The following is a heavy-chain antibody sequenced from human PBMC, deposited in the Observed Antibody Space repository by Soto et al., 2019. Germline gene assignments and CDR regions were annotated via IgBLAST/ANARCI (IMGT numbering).Heavy chain of an antibody. CDR2: VNPNNGET. V-gene: IGHV1-8*01. D-gene: IGHD3-10*01. J-gene: IGHJ4*02. Sequence: QVQLVQSGAELKKPGASVKVSCKASGYTFSNYDMNWVRQATGQGPEWIGWVNPNNGETGYAQKFQGRVTLTTDISTTTAYMELTSLGSEDTAIYYCAKVSRKGSAIDFDYWGQGTLITVSS. CDR3: AKVSRKGSAIDFDY. CDR1: GYTFSNYD.